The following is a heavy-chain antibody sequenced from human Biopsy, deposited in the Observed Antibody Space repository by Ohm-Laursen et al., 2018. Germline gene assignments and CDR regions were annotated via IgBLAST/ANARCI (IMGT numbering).Heavy chain of an antibody. CDR2: IYYSGNT. D-gene: IGHD3-3*01. Sequence: GTLSLTCTVSGGSISDSTYHWGWIRQSPGKGLEWIGNIYYSGNTDYSPSLKSRVTISVDTSNNQFSLKLRSVTATDTAVYYCARQVDFWSGYVDYWGQGTLVAVSS. J-gene: IGHJ4*02. V-gene: IGHV4-39*01. CDR3: ARQVDFWSGYVDY. CDR1: GGSISDSTYH.